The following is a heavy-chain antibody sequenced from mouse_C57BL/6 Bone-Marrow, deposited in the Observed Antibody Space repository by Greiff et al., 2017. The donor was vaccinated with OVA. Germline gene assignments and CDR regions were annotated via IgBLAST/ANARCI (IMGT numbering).Heavy chain of an antibody. V-gene: IGHV14-4*01. CDR3: LQRRGNSWLAY. CDR2: IDPENGDT. D-gene: IGHD2-1*01. CDR1: GFNIKDDY. J-gene: IGHJ3*01. Sequence: VQLQQSGAELVRPGASVKLSCTASGFNIKDDYMHWVKQRPEQGLEWIGWIDPENGDTEYASKFQGKATITADTSSNTAYLQLSSLTSEDTAVYYCLQRRGNSWLAYWGQGTLVTVSA.